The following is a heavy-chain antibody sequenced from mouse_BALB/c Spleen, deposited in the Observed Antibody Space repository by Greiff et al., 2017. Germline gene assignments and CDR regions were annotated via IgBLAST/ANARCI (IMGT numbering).Heavy chain of an antibody. CDR1: GYTFTSYW. D-gene: IGHD2-4*01. CDR3: ARGTMITGFAY. CDR2: IDPYDSET. J-gene: IGHJ3*01. V-gene: IGHV1-69*02. Sequence: QVHVKQSGAELVRPGASVKLSCKASGYTFTSYWMNWVKQRPEQGLEWIGRIDPYDSETYYNQKFKDKAILTVDKSSSTAYMRRSSLTSEDSAVYYCARGTMITGFAYWGQGTLVTVSA.